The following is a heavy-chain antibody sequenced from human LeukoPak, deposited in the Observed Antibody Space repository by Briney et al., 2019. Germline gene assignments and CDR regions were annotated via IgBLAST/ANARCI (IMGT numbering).Heavy chain of an antibody. CDR3: ARGLRYSTGWYYFDY. Sequence: QPGGSLRLSCAASGFTFSRYDMYWVRQGTGKGLEWVSTIGTAGDTYYPGSVKGRFTISRDNSKNTLYLQMNSLRAEDTAVYYCARGLRYSTGWYYFDYWGQGTLVTVSS. CDR2: IGTAGDT. V-gene: IGHV3-13*01. J-gene: IGHJ4*02. D-gene: IGHD6-19*01. CDR1: GFTFSRYD.